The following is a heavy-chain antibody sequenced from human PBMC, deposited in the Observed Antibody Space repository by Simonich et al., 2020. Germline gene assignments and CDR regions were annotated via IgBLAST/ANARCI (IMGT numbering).Heavy chain of an antibody. CDR2: INANSGGT. CDR3: ARDRSGYDQHHFDY. Sequence: QVQLVQSGAEEKKPGASVKVSCKASGYPFTGYFRHWVRQAPGQGLDGKGWINANSGGTNYAQNFQGRVTMTRDTSISTAYRELSRLRSDDTAVYYCARDRSGYDQHHFDYWGQGTLVTVSS. D-gene: IGHD5-12*01. V-gene: IGHV1-2*02. J-gene: IGHJ4*02. CDR1: GYPFTGYF.